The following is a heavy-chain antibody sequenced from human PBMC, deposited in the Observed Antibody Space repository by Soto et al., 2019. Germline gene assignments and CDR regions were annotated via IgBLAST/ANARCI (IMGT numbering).Heavy chain of an antibody. J-gene: IGHJ5*02. CDR2: INHSGST. D-gene: IGHD6-13*01. CDR3: GRGRQFKPAAGPEGWLDP. Sequence: PSETLSLTCAVYGGSFSGYYWSWIRQPPGKGLEWIGEINHSGSTNYNPSLKSRVTISVDTSKNQFSLKLSSVTAADTAVYYCGRGRQFKPAAGPEGWLDPWGQGTLVTGSS. CDR1: GGSFSGYY. V-gene: IGHV4-34*01.